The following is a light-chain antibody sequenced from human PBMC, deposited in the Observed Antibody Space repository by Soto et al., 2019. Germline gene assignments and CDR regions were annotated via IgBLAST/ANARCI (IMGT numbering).Light chain of an antibody. CDR3: HRYGGTPRWT. J-gene: IGKJ1*01. V-gene: IGKV3-20*01. Sequence: EIVLTQSPGTLSLSPGERATLSCRASHSVSSSYLAWYQQKPGHSPILLIHVSASSATGVPDRFSGSGSGTDFTLPISRLEPEDVAVDYCHRYGGTPRWTFGQGTKVDIK. CDR1: HSVSSSY. CDR2: VSA.